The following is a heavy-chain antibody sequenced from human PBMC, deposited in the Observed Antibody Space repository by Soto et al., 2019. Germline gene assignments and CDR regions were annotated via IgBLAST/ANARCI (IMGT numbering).Heavy chain of an antibody. CDR3: ARGWTCSDISYAMDV. CDR1: GGSVGSVGYS. D-gene: IGHD2-15*01. V-gene: IGHV4-30-2*06. J-gene: IGHJ6*02. CDR2: IQQAGST. Sequence: QVQLQESGPGLVKPSQTLSLICDVSGGSVGSVGYSWSWVRQSPGKGLEWIGHIQQAGSTHYNPSRVGRATKSFYRSNNQVFLQLKSVTAADTAVYFCARGWTCSDISYAMDVWGQGTTVTVSS.